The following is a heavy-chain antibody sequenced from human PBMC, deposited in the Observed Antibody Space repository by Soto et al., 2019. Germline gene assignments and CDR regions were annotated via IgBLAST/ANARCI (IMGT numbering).Heavy chain of an antibody. Sequence: EVQLLESGGGLVQPGGSLRLSCAASGFTFSSYAMSWVRQAPGKGLEWVSAISGSGVSTYYADSVKGRFTISRDNAKNTLYLQMNSLRAEDTAVYYCAKGRRRRGYDYDSSGYFESPNWFDPWGQGTLVTVSS. J-gene: IGHJ5*02. CDR3: AKGRRRRGYDYDSSGYFESPNWFDP. CDR2: ISGSGVST. CDR1: GFTFSSYA. V-gene: IGHV3-23*01. D-gene: IGHD3-22*01.